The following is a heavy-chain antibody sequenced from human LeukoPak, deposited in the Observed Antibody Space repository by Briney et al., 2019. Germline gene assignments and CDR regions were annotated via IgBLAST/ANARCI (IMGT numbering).Heavy chain of an antibody. Sequence: QSGGSQRLSCAASGFTLSRDWMHWVRQAPGKGPVWVSRISDDGSITTYADSVKGRFTISRDNAKSTMFLQMNSLRAEDTAVYFCARRYYETNVYDRHFDHWGQGILVTVSS. CDR2: ISDDGSIT. V-gene: IGHV3-74*03. D-gene: IGHD3-22*01. J-gene: IGHJ4*02. CDR3: ARRYYETNVYDRHFDH. CDR1: GFTLSRDW.